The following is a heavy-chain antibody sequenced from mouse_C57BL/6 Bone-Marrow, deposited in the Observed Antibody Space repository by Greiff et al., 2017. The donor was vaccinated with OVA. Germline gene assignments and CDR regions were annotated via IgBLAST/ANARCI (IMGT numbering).Heavy chain of an antibody. CDR3: ARRTGFYWYFDV. CDR1: GFTFSDYY. CDR2: ISNGGGST. Sequence: EVKLVESGGGLVQPGGSLKLSCAASGFTFSDYYMYWVRQTPEKRLEWVAYISNGGGSTYYPDTVKGRFTISRDNAKNTLYLQMSRLKSEDTAMYYCARRTGFYWYFDVWGTGTTVTVSS. D-gene: IGHD4-1*01. J-gene: IGHJ1*03. V-gene: IGHV5-12*01.